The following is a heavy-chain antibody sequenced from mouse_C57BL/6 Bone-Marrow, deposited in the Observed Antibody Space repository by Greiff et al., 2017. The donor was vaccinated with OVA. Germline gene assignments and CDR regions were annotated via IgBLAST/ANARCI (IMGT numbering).Heavy chain of an antibody. J-gene: IGHJ1*03. CDR1: GYTFTSYW. Sequence: QVQLQQPGAELVRPGSSVKLSCKASGYTFTSYWMDWVKQRPGQGLEWIGNIYPSDSETHYNQKFKDKATLTVDKSSSTAYMQLSSLTSEDSAVYYCARPYGSSYVWYFDVWGTGTTVTVSS. D-gene: IGHD1-1*01. CDR3: ARPYGSSYVWYFDV. V-gene: IGHV1-61*01. CDR2: IYPSDSET.